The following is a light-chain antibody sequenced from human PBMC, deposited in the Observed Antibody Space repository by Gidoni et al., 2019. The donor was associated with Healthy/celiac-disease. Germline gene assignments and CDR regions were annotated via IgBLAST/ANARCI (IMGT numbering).Light chain of an antibody. V-gene: IGKV2-30*02. CDR2: KVA. CDR3: MQGTHCPQYT. CDR1: QSLVQSDGNTY. J-gene: IGKJ2*01. Sequence: DVVMPQSLHSLPVTLGQPASISSRSSQSLVQSDGNTYLKWFQQRPGQSARRLIYKVANRDSRGPDRFSSSGSGTEFTMIISRVEAEDVGVYYCMQGTHCPQYTFGQGTKLEIK.